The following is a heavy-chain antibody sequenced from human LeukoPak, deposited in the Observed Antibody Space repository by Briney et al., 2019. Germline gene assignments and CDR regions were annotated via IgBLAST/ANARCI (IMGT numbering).Heavy chain of an antibody. D-gene: IGHD3-3*01. Sequence: SVKVSCKASGGTFSSYAISWVRQAPGQGLEWMGGIIPIFGTANYAQKFQGRVTITADESTSTAYMELSSLRSEDTAVYYCAREESPDFWSGYYSYMDVWGKGTTVTVSS. CDR3: AREESPDFWSGYYSYMDV. CDR1: GGTFSSYA. J-gene: IGHJ6*03. V-gene: IGHV1-69*13. CDR2: IIPIFGTA.